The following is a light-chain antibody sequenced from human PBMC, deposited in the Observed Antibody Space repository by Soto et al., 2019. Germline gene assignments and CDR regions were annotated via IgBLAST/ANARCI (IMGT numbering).Light chain of an antibody. J-gene: IGLJ3*02. CDR3: AAWDDSLNGWV. CDR1: SSNIGGNT. V-gene: IGLV1-44*01. Sequence: QAVVTQPPSASGTPGQTVTFSCSGSSSNIGGNTVNWYQQLPGTAPKLLIYSNVQRPSGVPDRFSGSKSGTSASLAISGLQSEDEADYYCAAWDDSLNGWVFGGGTKVTVL. CDR2: SNV.